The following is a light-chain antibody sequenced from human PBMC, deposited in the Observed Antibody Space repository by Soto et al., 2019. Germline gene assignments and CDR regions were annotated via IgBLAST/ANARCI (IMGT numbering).Light chain of an antibody. CDR1: QSISYW. J-gene: IGKJ1*01. CDR3: QQYKSYWT. Sequence: DIQMTQSPSTLSASVGDRVTMTCRASQSISYWLAWYQQKPGKAPKLLIYDASSLESGVPSRFSGSASGTDFTLTISSLQPDDFASYYCQQYKSYWTFGQGTKVDI. V-gene: IGKV1-5*01. CDR2: DAS.